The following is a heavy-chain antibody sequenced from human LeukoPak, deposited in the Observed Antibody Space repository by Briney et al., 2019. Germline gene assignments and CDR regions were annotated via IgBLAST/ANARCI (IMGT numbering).Heavy chain of an antibody. CDR1: GGSLNSGGYY. CDR2: IYYSGNA. J-gene: IGHJ5*02. CDR3: ARGKFVVVTNWFDP. Sequence: PSETLSLACTVSGGSLNSGGYYWSWIRQHPGKGLEWIGYIYYSGNAYYNPSLKSRVTISVDTSKNQFSLKLSSVTAADTAVYYCARGKFVVVTNWFDPWGQGTLVTVSS. V-gene: IGHV4-31*03. D-gene: IGHD2-21*02.